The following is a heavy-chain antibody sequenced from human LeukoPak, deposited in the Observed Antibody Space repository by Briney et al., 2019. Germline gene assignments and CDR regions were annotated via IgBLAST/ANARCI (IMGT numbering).Heavy chain of an antibody. CDR1: GYTFTSYG. CDR2: ISAYNGNT. CDR3: ARDPPHSSGPTSPCFEY. V-gene: IGHV1-18*01. J-gene: IGHJ4*02. D-gene: IGHD6-19*01. Sequence: ASVKVSCKASGYTFTSYGISWVRQAPGQGLEWMRWISAYNGNTNYAQKVQGRVTMTTDTSTNTAYMELRSLRSDDTAVYYCARDPPHSSGPTSPCFEYWGQGTLVTVSS.